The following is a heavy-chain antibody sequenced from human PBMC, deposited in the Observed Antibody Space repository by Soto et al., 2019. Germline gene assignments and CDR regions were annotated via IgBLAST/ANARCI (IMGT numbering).Heavy chain of an antibody. CDR3: ARGIYYYGSGSYYGLHLYFDY. CDR2: TYYRSKWYN. CDR1: GDSVSSNSAA. D-gene: IGHD3-10*01. V-gene: IGHV6-1*01. Sequence: SQTLSLTCAISGDSVSSNSAAWNWIRQSPSRGLEWLGRTYYRSKWYNDYAVSVKSRITINPDTSKNQFSLQLNSVTPEDTAVYYCARGIYYYGSGSYYGLHLYFDYWGQGTLVTVSS. J-gene: IGHJ4*02.